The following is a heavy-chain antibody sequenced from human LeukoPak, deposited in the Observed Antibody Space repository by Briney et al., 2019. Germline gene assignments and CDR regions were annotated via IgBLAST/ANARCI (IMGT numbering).Heavy chain of an antibody. CDR2: ISAYNGNT. CDR3: ATDISSDIVVVPAANHDAFDI. J-gene: IGHJ3*02. Sequence: ASVKVSCKASGYTFTSYGISWVRQAPGQGLEWMGWISAYNGNTNYAQKLQGRVTMTTDTSTSTAYMELRSLRSDDTAVYYCATDISSDIVVVPAANHDAFDIWGQGTMVTVSS. D-gene: IGHD2-2*01. V-gene: IGHV1-18*01. CDR1: GYTFTSYG.